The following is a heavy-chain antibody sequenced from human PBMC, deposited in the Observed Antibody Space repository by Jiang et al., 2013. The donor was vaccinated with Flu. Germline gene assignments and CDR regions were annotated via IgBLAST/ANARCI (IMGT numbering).Heavy chain of an antibody. CDR1: GGSVSSGSYY. CDR3: ARVPRVGATTQVDY. CDR2: IYYSGST. V-gene: IGHV4-61*01. Sequence: LLKPSETLSLTCTVSGGSVSSGSYYWSWIRQPPGKGLEWIGYIYYSGSTNYNPSLKSRVTISVDTSKNQFSLKLSSVTAADTAVYYCARVPRVGATTQVDYWGQGTLVTVSS. D-gene: IGHD1-26*01. J-gene: IGHJ4*02.